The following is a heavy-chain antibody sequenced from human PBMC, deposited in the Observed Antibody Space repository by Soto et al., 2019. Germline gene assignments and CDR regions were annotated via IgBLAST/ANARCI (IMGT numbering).Heavy chain of an antibody. Sequence: PSETLSLTCTVSGGSISSSSYYWGWIRQPPGKGLEWIGYIYYSGSTNYNPSLKSRVTISVDTSKNQFSLKLSSVTAADTAVYYCAAYSGHYYYYGMDVWGQGTTVTVSS. CDR2: IYYSGST. V-gene: IGHV4-61*05. CDR1: GGSISSSSYY. D-gene: IGHD1-26*01. CDR3: AAYSGHYYYYGMDV. J-gene: IGHJ6*02.